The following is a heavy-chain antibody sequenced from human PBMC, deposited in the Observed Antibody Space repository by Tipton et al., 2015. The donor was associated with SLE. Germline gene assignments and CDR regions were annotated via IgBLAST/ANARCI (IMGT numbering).Heavy chain of an antibody. J-gene: IGHJ3*02. Sequence: LTCTVSGGSISSYYWSWIRQPPGKGLEWIGEINHSGSTNYNPSLKSRVTISVDRSKNQFSLNLRSVTAADTAVYYCARQGRDDAFDIWGQGTMVTVSS. V-gene: IGHV4-34*01. CDR3: ARQGRDDAFDI. CDR2: INHSGST. CDR1: GGSISSYY. D-gene: IGHD5-24*01.